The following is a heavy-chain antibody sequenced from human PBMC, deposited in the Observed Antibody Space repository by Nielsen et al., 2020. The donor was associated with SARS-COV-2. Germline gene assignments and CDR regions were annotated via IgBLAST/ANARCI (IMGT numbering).Heavy chain of an antibody. V-gene: IGHV3-30*04. Sequence: GESLKISCAASGFSFSSFAMHWVRQAPGKGLEWVAFISYDGSRQYYADSVKGRSTISKDYSKNTLYLDMSSLRPEDTALYYCARERTGYYHEYWGQGTLVTVS. CDR2: ISYDGSRQ. D-gene: IGHD3/OR15-3a*01. CDR3: ARERTGYYHEY. J-gene: IGHJ4*02. CDR1: GFSFSSFA.